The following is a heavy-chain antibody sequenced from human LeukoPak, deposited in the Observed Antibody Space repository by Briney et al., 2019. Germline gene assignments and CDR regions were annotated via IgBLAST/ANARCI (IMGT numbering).Heavy chain of an antibody. J-gene: IGHJ4*02. Sequence: WASVKVSCKASGGTFSSYAISWVRQAPGQGLEWMGGIIPIFGTANYAQKFQGRVTITADESTSTGCMELSSLRSEDTAVYYCASKRGYSYGLDYWGQGTLVTVSS. V-gene: IGHV1-69*13. CDR1: GGTFSSYA. CDR2: IIPIFGTA. D-gene: IGHD5-18*01. CDR3: ASKRGYSYGLDY.